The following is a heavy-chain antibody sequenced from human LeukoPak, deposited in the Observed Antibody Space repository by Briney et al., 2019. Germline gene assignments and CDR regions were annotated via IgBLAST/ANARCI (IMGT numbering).Heavy chain of an antibody. CDR1: GGSISSYY. CDR3: ARASYGGYFDY. J-gene: IGHJ4*02. CDR2: IYYSGST. Sequence: SETLSLTCTVSGGSISSYYWSWIRQPPGKGLEWIGYIYYSGSTNYNPSLKSRVTIPVDTSKNQFSLKLSSVTAADTAVYYCARASYGGYFDYWGQGTLVTVSS. V-gene: IGHV4-59*01. D-gene: IGHD4-23*01.